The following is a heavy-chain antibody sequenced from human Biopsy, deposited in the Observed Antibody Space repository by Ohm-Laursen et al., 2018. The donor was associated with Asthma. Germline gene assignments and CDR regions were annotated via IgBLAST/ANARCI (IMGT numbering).Heavy chain of an antibody. Sequence: LRLSCTASGFTVSTNGMSWVRQTPGKGLEWLGGTPHTGYRNYNPSLSSPRPLSVDTSQNQFSLRLTSVTAADTAVYYCARGSSSRLSQWELLVSGGKRAHSYYGMDVWGQGTTVTVSS. D-gene: IGHD1-26*01. CDR1: GFTVSTNG. V-gene: IGHV4-34*01. CDR2: TPHTGYR. J-gene: IGHJ6*02. CDR3: ARGSSSRLSQWELLVSGGKRAHSYYGMDV.